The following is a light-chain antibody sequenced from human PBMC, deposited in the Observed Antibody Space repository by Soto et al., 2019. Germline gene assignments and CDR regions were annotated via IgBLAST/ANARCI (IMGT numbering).Light chain of an antibody. Sequence: DIQMTQSPSSLSASVGDRVTITCRASQFISSYLNWYQQKPGKAPKLLIYAASSLQSGVPSRFSGSGSGTDFTLIISSLQPEDFVTYYCHQSYSSPRTFGQGTKLDIK. V-gene: IGKV1-39*01. CDR3: HQSYSSPRT. CDR2: AAS. J-gene: IGKJ2*01. CDR1: QFISSY.